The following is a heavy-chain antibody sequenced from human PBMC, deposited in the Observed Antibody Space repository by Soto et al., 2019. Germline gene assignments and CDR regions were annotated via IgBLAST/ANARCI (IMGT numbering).Heavy chain of an antibody. CDR1: GFTFSDYY. CDR3: ARGQTTPVP. D-gene: IGHD1-1*01. J-gene: IGHJ5*02. V-gene: IGHV3-11*06. CDR2: ISNSDSYT. Sequence: QVQLVESGGGLVKPGGSLRLSCAASGFTFSDYYMSWIRQAPGKGLEWVSYISNSDSYTNYADSVKGRFTISRDNARNSLDLQMNSPRAEGTAVYYCARGQTTPVPWGQGTLVTVSS.